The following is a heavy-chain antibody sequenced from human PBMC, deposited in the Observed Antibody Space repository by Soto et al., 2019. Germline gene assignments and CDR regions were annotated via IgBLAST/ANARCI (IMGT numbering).Heavy chain of an antibody. Sequence: PGGSLRLSCVASGFPFDMFNMNWVRQAPGKGLEWVSYISSGGVSIYYADSVKGRFTISRDNAKNSLYLQMNSLRDEDTAVYYCARDRRGVAGTARAFETWGQGTMVTVSS. CDR1: GFPFDMFN. D-gene: IGHD6-19*01. V-gene: IGHV3-48*02. CDR3: ARDRRGVAGTARAFET. J-gene: IGHJ3*02. CDR2: ISSGGVSI.